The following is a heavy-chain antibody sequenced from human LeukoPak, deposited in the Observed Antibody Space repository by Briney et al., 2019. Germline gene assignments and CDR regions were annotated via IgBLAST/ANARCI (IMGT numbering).Heavy chain of an antibody. J-gene: IGHJ2*01. CDR1: GSSVNHYY. CDR2: IYTNGAT. Sequence: PSETLSLTCTVSGSSVNHYYWNRLRQPPGKGLEWIGRIYTNGATNYNPSLKSRVTMSIDTSKNQFSLKFKSVTAADTAVYYCARGPLGSGWYVADWYFGLWGRGALVTVSS. CDR3: ARGPLGSGWYVADWYFGL. D-gene: IGHD6-19*01. V-gene: IGHV4-4*07.